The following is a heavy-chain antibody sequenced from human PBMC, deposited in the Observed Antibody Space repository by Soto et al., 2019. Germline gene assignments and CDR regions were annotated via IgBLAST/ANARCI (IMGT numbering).Heavy chain of an antibody. CDR2: IWYDGSNK. V-gene: IGHV3-33*01. CDR1: GFTFSSYG. D-gene: IGHD6-6*01. Sequence: SLRLSCAASGFTFSSYGMHWVRQAPGKGLEWVAVIWYDGSNKYYADSVKGRFTISRDNSKNTLYLQMNSLRAEDTAVYYCARVISSIAALGYYYYGMDVWGQGTTVTAP. CDR3: ARVISSIAALGYYYYGMDV. J-gene: IGHJ6*02.